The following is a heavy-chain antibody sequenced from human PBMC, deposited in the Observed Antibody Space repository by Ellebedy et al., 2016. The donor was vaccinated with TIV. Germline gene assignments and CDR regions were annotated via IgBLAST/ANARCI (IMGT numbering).Heavy chain of an antibody. CDR3: ARGPVRGVIGY. J-gene: IGHJ4*02. D-gene: IGHD3-10*01. V-gene: IGHV4-34*01. CDR2: INHSGST. Sequence: MPSETLSLTCAVYGGSFSGYYWSWIRQPPGKGLEWIGEINHSGSTNYNPSLKSRVTISVDTSKNQFSLKLSSVTAADTAVYYCARGPVRGVIGYWGQGTLVTVSS. CDR1: GGSFSGYY.